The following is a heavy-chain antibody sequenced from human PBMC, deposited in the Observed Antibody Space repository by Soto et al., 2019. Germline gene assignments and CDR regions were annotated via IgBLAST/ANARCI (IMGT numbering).Heavy chain of an antibody. J-gene: IGHJ6*02. Sequence: QVQVVQSGDEVKETGASVRVSCKTSGYSFTAYGISWVRQAPGQGREWMGWISCYNGKTKYAQKVQGRVTMTTDTSTSTAYMEVRSPRSDDTAIYYCARDAPPPELRFLEWHNYDYNGMDVWGQGTTVTVSS. V-gene: IGHV1-18*01. D-gene: IGHD3-3*01. CDR3: ARDAPPPELRFLEWHNYDYNGMDV. CDR2: ISCYNGKT. CDR1: GYSFTAYG.